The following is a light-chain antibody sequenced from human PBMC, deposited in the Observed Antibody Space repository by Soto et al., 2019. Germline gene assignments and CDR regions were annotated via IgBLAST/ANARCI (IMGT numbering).Light chain of an antibody. V-gene: IGLV1-44*01. CDR1: SSNIGSNT. CDR3: ATWDDSLIGPV. Sequence: QSVLTQPPSASGTPGQRVTISCSGSSSNIGSNTVNWYQQLPGTAPKLLIYMNNQRPSGVPDRFSGSKSGTSVSLAISGLRSEDEADYYCATWDDSLIGPVFGGGTKLTVL. CDR2: MNN. J-gene: IGLJ2*01.